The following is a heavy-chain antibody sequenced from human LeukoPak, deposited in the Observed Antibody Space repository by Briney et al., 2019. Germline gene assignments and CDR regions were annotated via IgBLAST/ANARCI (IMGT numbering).Heavy chain of an antibody. CDR2: INPSGGST. CDR1: GYIFTSYY. CDR3: ARAMGTVTTRNYYYYYGMDV. D-gene: IGHD4-11*01. V-gene: IGHV1-46*01. J-gene: IGHJ6*02. Sequence: ASVKVSCKASGYIFTSYYMHWVRQAPGQGLEWMGIINPSGGSTSYAQKFQGRVTMTRDTSTSTVYMELSSLRSEDTAVYYCARAMGTVTTRNYYYYYGMDVWGQGTTVTVSS.